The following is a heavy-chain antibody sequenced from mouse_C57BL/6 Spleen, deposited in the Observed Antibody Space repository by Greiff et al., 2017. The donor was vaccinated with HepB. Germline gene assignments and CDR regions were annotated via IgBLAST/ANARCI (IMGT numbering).Heavy chain of an antibody. J-gene: IGHJ4*01. V-gene: IGHV3-6*01. CDR3: ARAGGYGYDDAMDY. Sequence: ESGPGLVKPSQSLSLTCSVTGYSITSGYYWNWIRQFPGNKLAWMGYISYDGSNNYNPSLKNRISITRDTSKNQFFLKLNSVTTEDTATYYCARAGGYGYDDAMDYWGQGTSVTVSS. D-gene: IGHD2-2*01. CDR2: ISYDGSN. CDR1: GYSITSGYY.